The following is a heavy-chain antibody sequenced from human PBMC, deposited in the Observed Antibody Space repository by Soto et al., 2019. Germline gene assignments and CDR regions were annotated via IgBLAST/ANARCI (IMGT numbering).Heavy chain of an antibody. CDR3: AASIAARPIGWFDP. CDR1: GFTFSSYA. CDR2: ISGSGGST. J-gene: IGHJ5*02. D-gene: IGHD6-6*01. Sequence: LRLSCAASGFTFSSYAMSWVRQAPGKGLEWVSAISGSGGSTYYADSVKGRFTISRDNSKNTLYLQMNSLRAEDTAVYYCAASIAARPIGWFDPWGQGTLVTVSS. V-gene: IGHV3-23*01.